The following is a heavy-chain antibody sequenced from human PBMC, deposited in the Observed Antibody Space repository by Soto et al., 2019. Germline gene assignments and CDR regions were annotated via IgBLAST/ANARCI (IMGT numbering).Heavy chain of an antibody. V-gene: IGHV3-33*01. CDR3: ARAIDSSMGNAFDI. CDR2: IWYDGSNK. J-gene: IGHJ3*02. Sequence: QVQLVESGGGVVQPGRSPRLPCAASGFTFSSYGFHWVRQAPGKGLEWVAVIWYDGSNKDYTDSVKGRFTISRDNSKNTLYLQMNSLRAEDTAVYYCARAIDSSMGNAFDIWGQGTMVTVSS. CDR1: GFTFSSYG. D-gene: IGHD5-18*01.